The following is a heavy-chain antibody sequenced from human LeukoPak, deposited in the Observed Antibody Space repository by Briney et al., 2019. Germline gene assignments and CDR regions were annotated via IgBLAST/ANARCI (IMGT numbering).Heavy chain of an antibody. D-gene: IGHD4-17*01. CDR3: ARGRAVTSIDY. V-gene: IGHV4-34*01. Sequence: SETLSLTCAVSGGSFFGSPLNWIRQSPEKGLEWIGETNHSGSTNYNPSLKSRVTISVDTSKNQFSLKLSSVTAADTAVYYCARGRAVTSIDYWGQGTLVTVSS. J-gene: IGHJ4*02. CDR2: TNHSGST. CDR1: GGSFFGSP.